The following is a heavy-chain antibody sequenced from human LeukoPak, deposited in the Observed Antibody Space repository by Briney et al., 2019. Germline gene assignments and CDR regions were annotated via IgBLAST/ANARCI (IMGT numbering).Heavy chain of an antibody. CDR3: QTVTISPASDY. V-gene: IGHV4-39*01. CDR1: GGSISSSSYY. CDR2: IYYSGST. Sequence: SETLSLTCTVSGGSISSSSYYWGWIRQPPGKGLEWIGSIYYSGSTYYNPSLKSRVTISVDTSKNQFSLKLSSVTAADTAVYYCQTVTISPASDYWGQGTLVTVSS. J-gene: IGHJ4*02. D-gene: IGHD4-17*01.